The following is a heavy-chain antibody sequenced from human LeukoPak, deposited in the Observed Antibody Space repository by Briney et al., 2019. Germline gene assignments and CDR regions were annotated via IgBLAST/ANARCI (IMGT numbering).Heavy chain of an antibody. Sequence: PGGSLRLSCAASGFTFRKYDLCWVRQAPGKGLEWVSYISSSSSTIYYADSVKGRFTISRDNAKNSLYLQMNSLRAEDTAVYYCARDSGYCSSTSCRRPNWFDPWGQGTLVTVSS. V-gene: IGHV3-48*01. CDR1: GFTFRKYD. J-gene: IGHJ5*02. D-gene: IGHD2-2*01. CDR2: ISSSSSTI. CDR3: ARDSGYCSSTSCRRPNWFDP.